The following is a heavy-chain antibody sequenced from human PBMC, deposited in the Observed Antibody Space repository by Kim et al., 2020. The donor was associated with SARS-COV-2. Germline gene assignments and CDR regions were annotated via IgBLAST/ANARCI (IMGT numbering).Heavy chain of an antibody. J-gene: IGHJ6*02. CDR3: ARYYYGSGSYYSPSYYYGMDV. D-gene: IGHD3-10*01. CDR1: GFTFDDYG. CDR2: INWNGGST. Sequence: GGSLRLSCAASGFTFDDYGMSWVRQAPGKGLEWVSGINWNGGSTGYADSVKGRFTISRDNAKNSLYLQMNSLRAEDTALYHCARYYYGSGSYYSPSYYYGMDVWGQGTTVTVSS. V-gene: IGHV3-20*01.